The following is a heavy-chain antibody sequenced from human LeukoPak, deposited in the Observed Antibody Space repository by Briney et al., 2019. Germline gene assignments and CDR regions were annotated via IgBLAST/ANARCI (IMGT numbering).Heavy chain of an antibody. J-gene: IGHJ3*02. V-gene: IGHV4-61*02. Sequence: SETLSLTCTVSGGSISSGSYYWSWIRQPAGKGLEWIGRIYTSGSTNYNPSLKSRVTISVDTSKNQFSLKLSSATAADTAVYYCARGGGSTDAFDIWGQGTMVTVSS. D-gene: IGHD5-12*01. CDR2: IYTSGST. CDR1: GGSISSGSYY. CDR3: ARGGGSTDAFDI.